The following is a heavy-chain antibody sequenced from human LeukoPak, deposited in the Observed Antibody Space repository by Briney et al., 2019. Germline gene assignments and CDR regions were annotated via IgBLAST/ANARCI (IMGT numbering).Heavy chain of an antibody. CDR1: GGSISSSSYY. CDR2: IYYSGST. CDR3: ARGSSSSSRGAFDI. V-gene: IGHV4-39*07. J-gene: IGHJ3*02. Sequence: SETLSLTCTVSGGSISSSSYYWGWIRQPPGKGLEWIGSIYYSGSTYYNPSLKSRVTISVDTSKNQFSLKLSSVTAADTAVYYCARGSSSSSRGAFDIWGQGTMVTVSS. D-gene: IGHD6-6*01.